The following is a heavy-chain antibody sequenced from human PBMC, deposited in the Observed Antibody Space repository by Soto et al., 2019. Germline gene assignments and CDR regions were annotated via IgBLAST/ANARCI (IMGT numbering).Heavy chain of an antibody. D-gene: IGHD6-13*01. Sequence: SETLSLTCAVSGGSISSGGYSWSWIRQPPGKGLEWIGYIYHSGSTYYNPSLKSRVTISVDRSKNQFSLKLSSVTAADTAVYYCAIALSSSWYAEAIDISGQGTMVTVSS. CDR1: GGSISSGGYS. CDR3: AIALSSSWYAEAIDI. J-gene: IGHJ3*02. V-gene: IGHV4-30-2*01. CDR2: IYHSGST.